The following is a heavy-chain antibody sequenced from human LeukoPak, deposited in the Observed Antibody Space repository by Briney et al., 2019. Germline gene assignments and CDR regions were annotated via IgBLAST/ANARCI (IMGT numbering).Heavy chain of an antibody. Sequence: SETLSLTCAVYGGSFSGYYWSWIRQPPGKGLEWIGEINHSGSTNYNPSLKSRVTISVDTSKNQFSLKLSSVTAADTAVYYCARGRTYSSSWYPVKYYYYYYYMDVWGKGTTVTVSS. CDR1: GGSFSGYY. CDR3: ARGRTYSSSWYPVKYYYYYYYMDV. CDR2: INHSGST. V-gene: IGHV4-34*01. J-gene: IGHJ6*03. D-gene: IGHD6-13*01.